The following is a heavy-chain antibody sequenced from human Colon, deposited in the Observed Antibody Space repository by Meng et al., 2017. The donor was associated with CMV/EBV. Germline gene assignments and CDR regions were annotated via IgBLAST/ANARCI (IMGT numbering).Heavy chain of an antibody. V-gene: IGHV1-2*02. CDR2: INPNSGGT. J-gene: IGHJ4*02. CDR3: ARNSSGNY. D-gene: IGHD6-25*01. CDR1: GYTLTGYC. Sequence: ASVKVSCKASGYTLTGYCFYWVRQAPGQGLEWMGWINPNSGGTYYAQKLQGRVTMTRDTSISTAYMELSSLTSDDTAVYFCARNSSGNYWGQGTLVTVSS.